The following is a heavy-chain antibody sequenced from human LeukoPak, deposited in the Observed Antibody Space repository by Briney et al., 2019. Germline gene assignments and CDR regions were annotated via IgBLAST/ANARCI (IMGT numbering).Heavy chain of an antibody. CDR3: ATVPEGSYLGY. CDR2: IYPSDSDT. Sequence: GEAPEISRCSPGINLSNQLDDWVRQMPGKGLEWMGHIYPSDSDTRYSPSFQGQVTISADKSISTAYLQWSSLKASDSAMYYCATVPEGSYLGYGGQGTLVTVSS. V-gene: IGHV5-51*01. D-gene: IGHD1-14*01. J-gene: IGHJ4*02. CDR1: GINLSNQL.